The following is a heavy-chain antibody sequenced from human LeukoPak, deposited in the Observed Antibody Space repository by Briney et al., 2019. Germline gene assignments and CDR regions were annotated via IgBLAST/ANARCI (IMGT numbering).Heavy chain of an antibody. CDR2: INPSGGST. V-gene: IGHV1-46*01. CDR3: ATSGVIPFGGLIVPSLDY. J-gene: IGHJ4*02. Sequence: ASVKVSCKASGYIFTTYYLHWVRQAPGQGLEWMGIINPSGGSTIYAQKLQGRVTMTRDTSTNTVYMALSSLKSEDTAVYYCATSGVIPFGGLIVPSLDYWGQGTLVTVSS. D-gene: IGHD3-16*02. CDR1: GYIFTTYY.